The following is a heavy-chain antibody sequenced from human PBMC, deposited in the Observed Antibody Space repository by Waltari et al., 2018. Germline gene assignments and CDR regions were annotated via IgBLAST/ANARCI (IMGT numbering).Heavy chain of an antibody. V-gene: IGHV1-18*01. Sequence: QVQLVQSGAEVRKPGASVKVSCKASGYTLSNYGLAWVRQAPGQGLECMGWIRGYDGDTKYAREFEDRLTVTTDTSTNTAHMELRSLRSDDTAVYYCARLYDASAYYNTYLDPWGQGALVTVSS. CDR2: IRGYDGDT. CDR3: ARLYDASAYYNTYLDP. CDR1: GYTLSNYG. J-gene: IGHJ5*02. D-gene: IGHD3-22*01.